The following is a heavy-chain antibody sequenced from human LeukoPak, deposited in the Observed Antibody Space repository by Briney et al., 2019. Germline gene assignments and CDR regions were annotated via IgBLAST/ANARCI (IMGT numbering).Heavy chain of an antibody. CDR1: GFTFSSYA. CDR3: AKGRYDSSGPANTFDY. J-gene: IGHJ4*02. V-gene: IGHV3-23*01. D-gene: IGHD3-22*01. Sequence: GGSLRLSCAASGFTFSSYAMSWVRQAPGKGLEWVSGISGSGGSTYYTDSVKGQFTISRDNSKNTLYLQMNNLRAEDTALYYCAKGRYDSSGPANTFDYWGQGTLVTVSS. CDR2: ISGSGGST.